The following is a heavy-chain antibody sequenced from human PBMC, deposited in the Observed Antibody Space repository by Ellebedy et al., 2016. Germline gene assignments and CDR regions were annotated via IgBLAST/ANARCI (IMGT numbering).Heavy chain of an antibody. D-gene: IGHD2-15*01. J-gene: IGHJ6*02. CDR3: ARGVVVVAAINYYYYGMDV. Sequence: SETLSLXCAVSGGSTSSSNWWRWVCQPSGKGLEWIGEIYHSGSTNYNPSLKSRVTISVDKSKNQFSLKLSSVTTADTAVYYCARGVVVVAAINYYYYGMDVWGQGTTVTVSS. CDR1: GGSTSSSNW. CDR2: IYHSGST. V-gene: IGHV4-4*02.